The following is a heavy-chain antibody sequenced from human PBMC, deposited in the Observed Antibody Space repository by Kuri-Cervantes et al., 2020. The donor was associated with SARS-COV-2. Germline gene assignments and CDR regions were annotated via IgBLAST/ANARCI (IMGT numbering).Heavy chain of an antibody. Sequence: GSLRLSCSVSGGSLSPYYWSWIRQPPGKGLEWIGYIYYSGSTNYNPSLKSRVTISVDTSKNQFSLKLSSVTAADTAVYYCARDPRIAVAGWEYYYYYYGMDVWGQGTTVTVSS. CDR2: IYYSGST. V-gene: IGHV4-59*12. D-gene: IGHD6-19*01. CDR3: ARDPRIAVAGWEYYYYYYGMDV. CDR1: GGSLSPYY. J-gene: IGHJ6*02.